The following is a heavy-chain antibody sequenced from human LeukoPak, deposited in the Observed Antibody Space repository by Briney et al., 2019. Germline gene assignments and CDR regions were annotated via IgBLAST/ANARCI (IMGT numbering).Heavy chain of an antibody. J-gene: IGHJ3*02. V-gene: IGHV4-39*01. CDR2: IYYSGST. Sequence: PSETLSLTCTVSGGSISSSSYYWGWIRQPPGKGLEWIGSIYYSGSTYYNPSLKSRVTISVDTSKNQFSLKLSSVTAADTAVYYCARGSSGDTVAPDYGDADAFDIWGQGTMVTVSS. CDR1: GGSISSSSYY. CDR3: ARGSSGDTVAPDYGDADAFDI. D-gene: IGHD4-17*01.